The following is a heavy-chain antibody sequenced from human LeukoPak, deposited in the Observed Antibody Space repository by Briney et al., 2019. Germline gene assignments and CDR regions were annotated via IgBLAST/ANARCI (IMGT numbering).Heavy chain of an antibody. D-gene: IGHD6-13*01. CDR3: ARLDSSSWKKGSDGDAFDI. J-gene: IGHJ3*02. CDR1: GGSISSYY. V-gene: IGHV4-59*01. CDR2: IYYSGST. Sequence: PSETLSLTCTVSGGSISSYYWSWIRQPPGKGLEWIGYIYYSGSTNYNPSLKSRVTISVDTSKNQFSLKLSSVTAADTAVYYCARLDSSSWKKGSDGDAFDIWGQGTMVTVSS.